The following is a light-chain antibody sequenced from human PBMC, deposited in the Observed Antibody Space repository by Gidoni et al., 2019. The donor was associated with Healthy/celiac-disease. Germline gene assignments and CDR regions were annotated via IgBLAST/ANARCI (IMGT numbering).Light chain of an antibody. V-gene: IGKV2-28*01. J-gene: IGKJ3*01. CDR3: MQALQTPR. CDR2: LGS. CDR1: QSLLHRNGYNY. Sequence: DIVMTQSPLSLPVTPGEPASISCRSSQSLLHRNGYNYLDWYLQKPGQAPQLLIYLGSNRASGGPDRFSGSGSGTDFTLKISRVEAEDVGVYYCMQALQTPRFGPGTKVDIK.